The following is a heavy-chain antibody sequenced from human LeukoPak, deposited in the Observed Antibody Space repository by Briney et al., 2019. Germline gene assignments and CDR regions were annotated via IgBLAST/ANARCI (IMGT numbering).Heavy chain of an antibody. CDR2: IYYSGST. V-gene: IGHV4-59*08. CDR3: ARGAVYGDYGGYNWFDP. D-gene: IGHD4-17*01. CDR1: GGSISSYY. J-gene: IGHJ5*02. Sequence: SSETLSLTCTVSGGSISSYYWSWIRQPPGKGLEWIGYIYYSGSTNYNPSLKSRVTISLDTSKNQFSLKLSSVTAADTAVYYCARGAVYGDYGGYNWFDPWGQGTLVTVSS.